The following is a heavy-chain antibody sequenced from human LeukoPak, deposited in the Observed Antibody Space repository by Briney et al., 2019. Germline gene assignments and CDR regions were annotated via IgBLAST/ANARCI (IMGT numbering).Heavy chain of an antibody. V-gene: IGHV1-69*04. Sequence: SVKVSCKASGGTFSSYTISWVRQAPGQGLEWLGRIIPILGIANYAQKFQGRVTITADKSTSTAYMELSSLRSEDTAVYYCARDLRELHQYYFDYWGQGTLVTVSS. D-gene: IGHD1-26*01. CDR2: IIPILGIA. CDR1: GGTFSSYT. J-gene: IGHJ4*02. CDR3: ARDLRELHQYYFDY.